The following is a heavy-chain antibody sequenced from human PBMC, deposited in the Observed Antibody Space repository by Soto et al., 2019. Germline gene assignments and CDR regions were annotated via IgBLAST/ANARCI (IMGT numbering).Heavy chain of an antibody. CDR2: ISAYDGKT. D-gene: IGHD3-3*01. V-gene: IGHV1-18*01. CDR1: GYTFNTYG. CDR3: ARDPHEFWTSYWFDP. Sequence: ASVKVSCKTSGYTFNTYGINWVRQAPGQGLELMGWISAYDGKTTYAEKFQGRVTLTTDTSASTAYMELRSLRSDDTAIYYCARDPHEFWTSYWFDPWGQGTPVTVSS. J-gene: IGHJ5*02.